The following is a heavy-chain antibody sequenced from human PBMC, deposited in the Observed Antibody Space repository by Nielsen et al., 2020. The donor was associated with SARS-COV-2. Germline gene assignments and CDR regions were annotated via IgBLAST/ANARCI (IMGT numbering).Heavy chain of an antibody. CDR2: ISSNGGST. D-gene: IGHD3-3*01. Sequence: GGSLRLSCAASGFTFSSYAMHWVRQAPGKGLEYVSAISSNGGSTYYANSVKGRFTISRDNSKNTLYLQMGSLRAEDMAVYYCARMFGAFDIWGQGTMVTVSS. CDR3: ARMFGAFDI. V-gene: IGHV3-64*01. J-gene: IGHJ3*02. CDR1: GFTFSSYA.